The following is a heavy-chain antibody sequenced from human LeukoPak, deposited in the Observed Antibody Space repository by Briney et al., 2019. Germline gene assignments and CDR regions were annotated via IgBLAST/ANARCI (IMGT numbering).Heavy chain of an antibody. J-gene: IGHJ4*02. CDR1: GGSISSYY. V-gene: IGHV4-59*01. Sequence: SETLSLTCTVSGGSISSYYWSWIRQPPGKGLEWIGYIYYSGSTNYNPSLKSRVTISVDTSKNQFSLKLSSVTAADTAVYYCARAGGYYGHFDYWGQGTLVTVSP. CDR2: IYYSGST. CDR3: ARAGGYYGHFDY. D-gene: IGHD3-3*01.